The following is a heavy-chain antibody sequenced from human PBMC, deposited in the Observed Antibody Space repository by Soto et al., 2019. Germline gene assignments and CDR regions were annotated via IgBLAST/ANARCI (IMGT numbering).Heavy chain of an antibody. D-gene: IGHD6-13*01. CDR3: ARGVGRSSWTSFDS. CDR2: INHSGST. CDR1: GGSFSGYY. Sequence: TSETLSLTCAVYGGSFSGYYWSWIRQPPGKGLEWIGEINHSGSTNYNPSLKSRVTISVDTSKNQFSLNLSSVTAADTAVYYCARGVGRSSWTSFDSWGQGTLVTVSS. V-gene: IGHV4-34*01. J-gene: IGHJ4*02.